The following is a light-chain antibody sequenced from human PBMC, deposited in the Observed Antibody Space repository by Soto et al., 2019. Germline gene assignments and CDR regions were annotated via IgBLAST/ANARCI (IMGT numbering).Light chain of an antibody. CDR1: SSDVGGYNY. CDR2: EVS. Sequence: QSALTQPASVSGSPGQSITISCTGTSSDVGGYNYVSWYQQHPGKAPKLMIYEVSNRPSGVSNRFSGSKSGNTASLTISGLQAKDEADYYCSSYTISSTLVVFGGGTKLTVL. V-gene: IGLV2-14*01. CDR3: SSYTISSTLVV. J-gene: IGLJ2*01.